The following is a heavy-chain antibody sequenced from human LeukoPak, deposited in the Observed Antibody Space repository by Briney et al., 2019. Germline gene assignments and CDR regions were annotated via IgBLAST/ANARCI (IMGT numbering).Heavy chain of an antibody. CDR2: IYSGSST. CDR3: AREAYCGGDCYFDY. Sequence: GGSLRLSCAASGFTVSSNYMSWVRQAPGKGLEWVSVIYSGSSTYYADSVKGRFTIPRDNSKHTLYLQMNSLRAEDTAVYYCAREAYCGGDCYFDYWGQGSLVTVSS. J-gene: IGHJ4*02. V-gene: IGHV3-66*01. D-gene: IGHD2-21*02. CDR1: GFTVSSNY.